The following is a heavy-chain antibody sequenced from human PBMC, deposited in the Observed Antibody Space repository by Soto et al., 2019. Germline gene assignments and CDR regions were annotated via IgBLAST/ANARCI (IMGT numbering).Heavy chain of an antibody. Sequence: GASVKVSCKASGGTFSSYAISWVRQAPGQGLEWMGGIIPIFGTANYAQKFQGRVTITADESTSTAYMELSSLRSEDTAVYYCASVIRRYVDTAMVTYPLGQGTLVTVSP. CDR1: GGTFSSYA. J-gene: IGHJ5*02. CDR2: IIPIFGTA. CDR3: ASVIRRYVDTAMVTYP. V-gene: IGHV1-69*13. D-gene: IGHD5-18*01.